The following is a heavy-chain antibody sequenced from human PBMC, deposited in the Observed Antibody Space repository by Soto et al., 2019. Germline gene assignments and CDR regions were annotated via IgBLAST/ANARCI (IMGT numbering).Heavy chain of an antibody. CDR1: GFTFSSYA. V-gene: IGHV3-23*01. Sequence: EVQLLESGGGLVQPGGSLRLSCAASGFTFSSYAMSWVRQAPGKGLEWVSAISGSGGSTYYADSVKGRFTISRDNSKNTLDLQMNSLRAEDTAVYYCAKSLDYDFWSGYMNWFDPWGQGTLVTVSS. J-gene: IGHJ5*02. D-gene: IGHD3-3*01. CDR3: AKSLDYDFWSGYMNWFDP. CDR2: ISGSGGST.